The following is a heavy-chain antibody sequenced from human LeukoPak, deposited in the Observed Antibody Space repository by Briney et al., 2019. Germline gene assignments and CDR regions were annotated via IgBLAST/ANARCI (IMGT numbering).Heavy chain of an antibody. V-gene: IGHV4-59*04. CDR1: GGSISSYY. CDR3: ARPRTSSSEGNWFDP. Sequence: SETLSLTCTVSGGSISSYYWSWIRQPPGKGLEWIGYIYYSGSTYYNPSLKSRVTISVDTSKNQFSLKLSSVTAADTAVYYCARPRTSSSEGNWFDPWGQGTLVTVSS. CDR2: IYYSGST. J-gene: IGHJ5*02. D-gene: IGHD6-13*01.